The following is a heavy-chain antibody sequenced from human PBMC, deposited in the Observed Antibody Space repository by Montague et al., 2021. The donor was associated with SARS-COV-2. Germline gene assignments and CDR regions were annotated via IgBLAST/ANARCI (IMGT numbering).Heavy chain of an antibody. J-gene: IGHJ3*02. D-gene: IGHD2-2*01. CDR3: ARRGLGHCSSTSCQNDFDI. V-gene: IGHV4-59*08. CDR2: IYYSGST. Sequence: SETLSLTCTVSGASISSYYWSWIRQPPGKGLEWIGYIYYSGSTNYNPSLKSRVTISVDTSKNQFSLKLSSVTAADTAVYYCARRGLGHCSSTSCQNDFDIWGQGTMVTVSS. CDR1: GASISSYY.